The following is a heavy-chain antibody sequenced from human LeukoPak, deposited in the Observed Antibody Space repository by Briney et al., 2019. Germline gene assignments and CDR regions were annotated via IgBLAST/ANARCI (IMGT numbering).Heavy chain of an antibody. CDR3: ARRKANYDYVWGSYRYPFYFDY. Sequence: SETLSLTCAVYGGSFSGYYWSWIRQPPGKGLEWIGEINHSGSTNYNPSLKSRVTISVDTSKNQFSLKLSSVTAADTAVYYCARRKANYDYVWGSYRYPFYFDYWGRGALVTVSS. CDR1: GGSFSGYY. V-gene: IGHV4-34*01. J-gene: IGHJ4*02. CDR2: INHSGST. D-gene: IGHD3-16*02.